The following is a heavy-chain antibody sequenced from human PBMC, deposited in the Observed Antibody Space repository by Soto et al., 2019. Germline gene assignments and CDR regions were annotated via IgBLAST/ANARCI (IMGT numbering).Heavy chain of an antibody. CDR1: GGSISRYY. D-gene: IGHD3-22*01. CDR2: MYNTGLT. CDR3: ASIVVVLGNNWFDP. Sequence: PSETLSLTCTVSGGSISRYYWSWIRQPPGKGLEWIGYMYNTGLTYYNPSLESRVTISVDTSKNQFSLKLTSVTAADTAIYYCASIVVVLGNNWFDPWGQGTLVTVSS. J-gene: IGHJ5*02. V-gene: IGHV4-4*08.